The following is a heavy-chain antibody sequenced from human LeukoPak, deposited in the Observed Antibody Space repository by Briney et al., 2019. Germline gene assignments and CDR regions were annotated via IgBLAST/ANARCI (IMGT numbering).Heavy chain of an antibody. CDR2: ISGSGGST. D-gene: IGHD3-22*01. J-gene: IGHJ3*02. Sequence: GGSLRLSCAASGFTFSSYAMSWVRQAPGKGLEWVSAISGSGGSTYYADSVKGRFTISRDNSKNALYLQMNSLRAEDTAVYYCAKGRYYYDSSDAFDIWGQGTMVTVSS. V-gene: IGHV3-23*01. CDR1: GFTFSSYA. CDR3: AKGRYYYDSSDAFDI.